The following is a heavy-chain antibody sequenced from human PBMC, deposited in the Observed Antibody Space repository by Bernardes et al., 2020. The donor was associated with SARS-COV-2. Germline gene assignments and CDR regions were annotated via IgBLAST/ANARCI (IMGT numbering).Heavy chain of an antibody. D-gene: IGHD1-1*01. CDR1: GFTFSDYY. J-gene: IGHJ4*02. Sequence: GGSLRLSCAASGFTFSDYYMSWVRQAPGKGLEWVSVIYSGGSTYYADSVKGRFTISRDNSKNTRYLQMNSLRAEDTAVYYCATSLDQNCNPHLDYWGQGTLVTVSS. CDR3: ATSLDQNCNPHLDY. V-gene: IGHV3-66*02. CDR2: IYSGGST.